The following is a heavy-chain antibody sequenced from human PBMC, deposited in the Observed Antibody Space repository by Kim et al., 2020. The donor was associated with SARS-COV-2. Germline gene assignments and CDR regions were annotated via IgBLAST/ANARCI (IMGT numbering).Heavy chain of an antibody. CDR1: GGSISSYY. Sequence: SETLSLTCTVSGGSISSYYWSWIRQPPGKGLEWIGYIYYSGSTNYNPSLKSRVTISVDTSKNQFSLKLSSVTAADTAVYYCARVYYDFWSGYYFVRGDAFDIWGQGTMVTVSS. CDR3: ARVYYDFWSGYYFVRGDAFDI. V-gene: IGHV4-59*13. J-gene: IGHJ3*02. D-gene: IGHD3-3*01. CDR2: IYYSGST.